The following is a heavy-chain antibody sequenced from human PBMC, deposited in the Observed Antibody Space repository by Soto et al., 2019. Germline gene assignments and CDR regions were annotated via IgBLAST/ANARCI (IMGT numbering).Heavy chain of an antibody. CDR1: GYRFTSYW. CDR3: ARKDKSGYFNWFDP. V-gene: IGHV5-51*01. Sequence: PGESLKITCRTSGYRFTSYWIAWVRQMPGKGLEWMGIIFPSDSDTRYSPSFQGQVTISADRSTSTVFLQWASLKASDTAVYFCARKDKSGYFNWFDPWGQGTLVTVSS. CDR2: IFPSDSDT. D-gene: IGHD3-22*01. J-gene: IGHJ5*02.